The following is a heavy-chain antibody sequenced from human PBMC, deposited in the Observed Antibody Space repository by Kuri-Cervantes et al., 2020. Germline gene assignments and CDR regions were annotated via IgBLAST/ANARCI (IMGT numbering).Heavy chain of an antibody. CDR1: GYTLTELS. J-gene: IGHJ6*02. Sequence: ASVKVSCKVSGYTLTELSMHWVRQAPGQGLEWMGIINPSGGSTSYAQKFQGRVTMTRDTSTSTVYMELSSLSSEDTAVYYCARFDRYSSSWYHYYYGMDVWGQGTTVTVSS. V-gene: IGHV1-46*01. D-gene: IGHD6-13*01. CDR2: INPSGGST. CDR3: ARFDRYSSSWYHYYYGMDV.